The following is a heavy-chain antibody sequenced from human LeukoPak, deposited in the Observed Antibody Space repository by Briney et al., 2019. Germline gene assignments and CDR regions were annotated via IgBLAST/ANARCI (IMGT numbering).Heavy chain of an antibody. CDR3: ARHPIEFGGSSGAFDI. J-gene: IGHJ3*02. V-gene: IGHV4-4*09. CDR2: IYTGGGT. Sequence: PSETLSLTCTVSGASICNSYWSWIRQSPGKGLEWIGYIYTGGGTNYNPSFMSRVTFSADTSRNQFSLNLYSVTAADTAVYYCARHPIEFGGSSGAFDIWAPGAMVTVSS. D-gene: IGHD6-6*01. CDR1: GASICNSY.